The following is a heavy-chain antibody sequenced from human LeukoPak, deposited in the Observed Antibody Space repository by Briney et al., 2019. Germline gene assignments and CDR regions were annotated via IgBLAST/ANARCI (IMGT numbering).Heavy chain of an antibody. J-gene: IGHJ3*02. V-gene: IGHV1-24*01. CDR1: GYTLTELS. D-gene: IGHD3-16*02. CDR2: FDPEDGET. Sequence: ASVKVSCKVSGYTLTELSMHWVRQAPGKGLEWMGCFDPEDGETIYAQNFQGRVTMTEDTSTDTAYMELSSLRSEDTALYYCATSKTHWGSYRFDAFDIWGQGTMVTVSS. CDR3: ATSKTHWGSYRFDAFDI.